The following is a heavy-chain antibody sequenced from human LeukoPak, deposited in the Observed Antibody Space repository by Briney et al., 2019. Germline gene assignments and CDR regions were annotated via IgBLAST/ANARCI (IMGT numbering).Heavy chain of an antibody. Sequence: GGSLRLSCAASGFTFTNAWMNWVRLAPGKGLEWVGRIESKTDGGITDYAAPVKGRFTISRDDSKNTLYLHMNSLKTEDTAVYYCTTEEIYYGSGTIDYWGQGTLVTVSS. D-gene: IGHD3-10*01. J-gene: IGHJ4*02. CDR1: GFTFTNAW. CDR2: IESKTDGGIT. CDR3: TTEEIYYGSGTIDY. V-gene: IGHV3-15*04.